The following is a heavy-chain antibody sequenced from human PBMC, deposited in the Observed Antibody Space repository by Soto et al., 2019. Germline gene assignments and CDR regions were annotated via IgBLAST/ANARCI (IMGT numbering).Heavy chain of an antibody. V-gene: IGHV4-31*03. D-gene: IGHD4-17*01. CDR2: IYHSGST. CDR1: GGPISSGGYY. CDR3: ARETTGLDYFDY. J-gene: IGHJ4*02. Sequence: SETLSLTCTVSGGPISSGGYYWSWIRQHPGKGLEWIGDIYHSGSTYYNPSLKSRVTISVDKSKNQFSLKLSSVTAADTAVYYCARETTGLDYFDYWGQGTLVTVSS.